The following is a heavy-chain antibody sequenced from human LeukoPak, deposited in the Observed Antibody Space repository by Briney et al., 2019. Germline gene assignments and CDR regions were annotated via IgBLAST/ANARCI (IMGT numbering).Heavy chain of an antibody. D-gene: IGHD6-13*01. CDR1: GFTFRNYG. CDR2: IWYDGSKK. Sequence: GGSLSLSCAASGFTFRNYGMHWVRQAPDKGLEWVAIIWYDGSKKYYADSVRGRFTISRDNSKNTVSLQMNNLSPEDTAVYYCAKGGLAAADIDYWGQGTLVSVSS. J-gene: IGHJ4*02. CDR3: AKGGLAAADIDY. V-gene: IGHV3-33*06.